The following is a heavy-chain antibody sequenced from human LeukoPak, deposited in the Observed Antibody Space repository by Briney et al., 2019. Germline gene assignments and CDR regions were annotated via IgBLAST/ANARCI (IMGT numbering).Heavy chain of an antibody. CDR2: IYYSGST. J-gene: IGHJ4*02. V-gene: IGHV4-30-4*08. Sequence: SETLSLTCTVSGGSISSGNYCWSWIRQPPGKGLEWIGYIYYSGSTYYNPSLKSRVTISVDTSKNQFSLKLTSVTAADTAVYYCARDQITTPFDYWGQGTLVSVSS. D-gene: IGHD2-15*01. CDR1: GGSISSGNYC. CDR3: ARDQITTPFDY.